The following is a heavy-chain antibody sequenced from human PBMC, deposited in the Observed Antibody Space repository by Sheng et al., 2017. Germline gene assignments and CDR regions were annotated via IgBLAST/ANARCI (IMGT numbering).Heavy chain of an antibody. V-gene: IGHV3-23*04. CDR3: AKNTWELLFDY. J-gene: IGHJ4*02. CDR2: ISGSGGST. CDR1: GFTFSSYA. Sequence: VQLVESGGGRGPALGGPLRLSCAASGFTFSSYAMSWVRQAPGKGLEWVSAISGSGGSTYYADSVKGRFTISRDNSKNTLYLQMNSLRAEDTAVYYCAKNTWELLFDYWGQGTLVTVSS. D-gene: IGHD1-26*01.